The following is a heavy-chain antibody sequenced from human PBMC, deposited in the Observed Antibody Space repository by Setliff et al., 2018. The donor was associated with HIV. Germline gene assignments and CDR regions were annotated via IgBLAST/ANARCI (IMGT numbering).Heavy chain of an antibody. CDR3: ATSPRGTYYDILSGRPRGWFDP. V-gene: IGHV1-69*13. CDR1: RGTFTTYA. D-gene: IGHD3-9*01. J-gene: IGHJ5*02. Sequence: EASVKVSCKTSRGTFTTYAFSWVRQAPGQGPEWMGGIIPIYGTPNYAQRFQGRVTITADESTSTAYMDLSSLTSDDTAVYYCATSPRGTYYDILSGRPRGWFDPWGQGTLVTVSS. CDR2: IIPIYGTP.